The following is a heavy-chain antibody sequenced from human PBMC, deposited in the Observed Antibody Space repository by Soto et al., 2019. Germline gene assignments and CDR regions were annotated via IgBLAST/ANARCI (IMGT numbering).Heavy chain of an antibody. D-gene: IGHD5-12*01. J-gene: IGHJ2*01. V-gene: IGHV1-69*12. Sequence: QVQLVQSGAEVKKPGSSVKVSCKASGGTFSNYPISWVRQAPGQGLEWMGGIIPIFGTVNYAQKFQGRVTLTADESTSTDYMELSSLRSEDTAVYYWARGNHRWLPLWYFDLWGRGTLVTVSS. CDR1: GGTFSNYP. CDR2: IIPIFGTV. CDR3: ARGNHRWLPLWYFDL.